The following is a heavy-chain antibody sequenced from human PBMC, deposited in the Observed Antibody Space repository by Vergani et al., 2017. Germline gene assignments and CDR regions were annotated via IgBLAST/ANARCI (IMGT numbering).Heavy chain of an antibody. CDR1: GYTFTSYY. J-gene: IGHJ6*03. CDR3: ASSGNEYSSSYYYMDV. Sequence: QVQLVQSGAEVKKPGASVKVSCKASGYTFTSYYMHWVRQAPGQGLEWMGIINPSGGSTSYAQKFQGRVTMTRDTSTSTVYMELSSLRSEDTAVYYCASSGNEYSSSYYYMDVWGKGTTVTVSS. CDR2: INPSGGST. D-gene: IGHD6-6*01. V-gene: IGHV1-46*01.